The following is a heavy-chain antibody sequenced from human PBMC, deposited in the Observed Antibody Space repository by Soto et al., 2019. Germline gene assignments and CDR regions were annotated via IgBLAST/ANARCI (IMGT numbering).Heavy chain of an antibody. CDR3: ARGVRPNCSSTSCYGGSYYYYYMDV. CDR2: VDHSGST. J-gene: IGHJ6*03. CDR1: GGPIRNYY. D-gene: IGHD2-2*01. V-gene: IGHV4-59*12. Sequence: SATLSLTCSVSGGPIRNYYWNWIRQTSGKGLEWIGYVDHSGSTNYNPSLKSRVTISVDTSKNQFSLKLSSVTAADTAVYYCARGVRPNCSSTSCYGGSYYYYYMDVWGKGTTVTVSS.